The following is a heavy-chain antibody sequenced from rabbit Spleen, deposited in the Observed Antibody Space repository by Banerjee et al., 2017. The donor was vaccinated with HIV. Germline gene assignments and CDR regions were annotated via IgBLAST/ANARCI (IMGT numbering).Heavy chain of an antibody. CDR3: VRDTWAFNL. J-gene: IGHJ4*01. CDR2: IYNGDGST. D-gene: IGHD3-1*01. CDR1: GFDFSSDA. Sequence: EESGGDLVQPEGSLTLTCKVSGFDFSSDAMCWVRQAPGKGPEFIACIYNGDGSTYYANWVNGRFSISRENTQNTVSLQMNSLTAADTATYFCVRDTWAFNLWGPGTLVT. V-gene: IGHV1S47*01.